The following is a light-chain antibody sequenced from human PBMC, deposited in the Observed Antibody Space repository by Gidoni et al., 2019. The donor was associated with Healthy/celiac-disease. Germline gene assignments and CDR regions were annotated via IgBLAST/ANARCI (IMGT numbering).Light chain of an antibody. CDR3: MIWHSSAVV. J-gene: IGLJ2*01. CDR1: SGINVGTYR. Sequence: HDVLTQPASLSASPVASASLTCTLRSGINVGTYRIYWYQQKPGSPPQYLLRYKSDSDKQQGSGVPSRFSGSKDASANAGILLISGLHSEDEADYYCMIWHSSAVVFGGGTKLTVL. V-gene: IGLV5-45*01. CDR2: YKSDSDK.